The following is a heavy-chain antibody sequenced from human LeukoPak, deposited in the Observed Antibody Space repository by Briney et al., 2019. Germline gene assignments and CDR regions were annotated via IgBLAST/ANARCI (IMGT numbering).Heavy chain of an antibody. D-gene: IGHD4-17*01. Sequence: GGSLRLSCAASGFTFSSYAMHWVRQAPGKGLEWVAVISYDGSSKYYADSVKGRFTISRDNSKNTLYLQMNSLRAEDAAVYYCARGDYGDYVVGAEYFQHWGQGTLVTVSS. CDR3: ARGDYGDYVVGAEYFQH. CDR1: GFTFSSYA. J-gene: IGHJ1*01. CDR2: ISYDGSSK. V-gene: IGHV3-30-3*01.